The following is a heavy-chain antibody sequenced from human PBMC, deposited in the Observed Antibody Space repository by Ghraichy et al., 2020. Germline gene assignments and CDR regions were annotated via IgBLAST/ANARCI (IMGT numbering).Heavy chain of an antibody. CDR1: GFIFSDYD. Sequence: GGSLRLSCAASGFIFSDYDMSWVRQAPGKGLEWISYITTGGSSINYADSVKGRFTISRDDAKNTLYIQMSNLRDEDTALYYCARDRFNGRSLDYWGRGTLVTISS. J-gene: IGHJ4*02. CDR3: ARDRFNGRSLDY. V-gene: IGHV3-11*04. D-gene: IGHD1-26*01. CDR2: ITTGGSSI.